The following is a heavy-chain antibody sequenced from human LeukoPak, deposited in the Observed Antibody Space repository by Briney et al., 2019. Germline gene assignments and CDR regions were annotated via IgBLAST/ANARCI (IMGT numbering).Heavy chain of an antibody. Sequence: GGSLRLSCAASGFTFSNSWMSWVRQAPGKGLEWVGRIKSKTDGGTTDYAAPVKGRFTISRDDSKNTLYLQMNSLKTEDTAVYYCTTNTIFGVVNTYYYYGMDVWGQGTTVTVSS. D-gene: IGHD3-3*01. J-gene: IGHJ6*02. CDR3: TTNTIFGVVNTYYYYGMDV. CDR2: IKSKTDGGTT. CDR1: GFTFSNSW. V-gene: IGHV3-15*01.